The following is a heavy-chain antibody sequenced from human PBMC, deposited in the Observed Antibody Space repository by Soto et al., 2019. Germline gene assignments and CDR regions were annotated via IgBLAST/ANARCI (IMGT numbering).Heavy chain of an antibody. J-gene: IGHJ5*02. D-gene: IGHD2-15*01. Sequence: GGSLRLSCAASGFTFSRYWMTWVRQAPGKGLEWVANIKEDGSEKYYVDSVKGRFTISRDNAKNLVYLQMSSLRVEDTAVYYCTRDGCDGGNCYSYYFDPWGQGTLVTVSS. CDR1: GFTFSRYW. CDR3: TRDGCDGGNCYSYYFDP. CDR2: IKEDGSEK. V-gene: IGHV3-7*01.